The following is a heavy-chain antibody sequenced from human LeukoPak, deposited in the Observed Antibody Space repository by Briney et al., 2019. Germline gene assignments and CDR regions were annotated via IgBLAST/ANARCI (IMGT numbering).Heavy chain of an antibody. CDR3: ARDIPRKLGYCSSTSCLSPY. CDR2: ISSSSSYI. Sequence: GGSLRLSCAASGFTFSSYSMNWVRQAPGKGLEWVSSISSSSSYIYYADSVKGRFTISRDNAKNSLYLQMNSLRAEDTAVYYCARDIPRKLGYCSSTSCLSPYWGQGTLVTVSS. J-gene: IGHJ4*02. V-gene: IGHV3-21*01. CDR1: GFTFSSYS. D-gene: IGHD2-2*01.